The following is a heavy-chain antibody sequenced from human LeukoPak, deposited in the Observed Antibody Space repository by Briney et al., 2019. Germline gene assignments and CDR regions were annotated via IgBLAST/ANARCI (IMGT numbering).Heavy chain of an antibody. J-gene: IGHJ4*02. D-gene: IGHD2-2*01. CDR2: IKQDGYEK. V-gene: IGHV3-7*01. CDR3: ASDLADIVVVPAAMPDY. Sequence: GGSLRLSCVASGFTFSGYWMSWVRQTPEKGLEWVANIKQDGYEKYYVDSVKGRFTISRDNAENSLYLQMNSLRADDTAVYYCASDLADIVVVPAAMPDYWGQGTLVTVSS. CDR1: GFTFSGYW.